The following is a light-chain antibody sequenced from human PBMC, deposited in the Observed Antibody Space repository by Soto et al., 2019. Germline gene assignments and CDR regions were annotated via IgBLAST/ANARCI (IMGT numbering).Light chain of an antibody. CDR1: QGISSY. V-gene: IGKV1-9*01. Sequence: DIQLTQSPSFLSASVGDRVTITCRASQGISSYLAWYQQKPGKAHKLLIYAASTLQSGVPSRFSGSGSGTEFTLTISSLQPEDFATYYCQQLNSYPTFGQGTRLENK. J-gene: IGKJ5*01. CDR2: AAS. CDR3: QQLNSYPT.